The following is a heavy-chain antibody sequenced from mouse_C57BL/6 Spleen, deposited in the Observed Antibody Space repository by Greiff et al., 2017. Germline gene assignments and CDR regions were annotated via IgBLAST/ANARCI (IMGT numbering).Heavy chain of an antibody. Sequence: ESGPGLVKPSQSLSLTCSVTGYSITSGYYWNWIRQFPGNKLEWMGYISYDGSNNYNPSLKNRISITRDTSKNQFFLKLNSVTTEDTATYYCATYDYDGGYAMDYWGQGTSVTVSS. CDR1: GYSITSGYY. D-gene: IGHD2-4*01. CDR3: ATYDYDGGYAMDY. CDR2: ISYDGSN. J-gene: IGHJ4*01. V-gene: IGHV3-6*01.